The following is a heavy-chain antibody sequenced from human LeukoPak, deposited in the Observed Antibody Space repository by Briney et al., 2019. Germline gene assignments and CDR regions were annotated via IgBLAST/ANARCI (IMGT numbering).Heavy chain of an antibody. CDR2: INPNSAGT. D-gene: IGHD2-15*01. J-gene: IGHJ6*03. Sequence: ASVKVSCKASGYTFTGYYMRWVRQAPGQGLEWMGRINPNSAGTNYAQKFQGRVTMTRDASISTAYMELSRLRSDDTAVYYCATAESPTPSYYYMDVWGKGTTVTVSS. CDR1: GYTFTGYY. CDR3: ATAESPTPSYYYMDV. V-gene: IGHV1-2*06.